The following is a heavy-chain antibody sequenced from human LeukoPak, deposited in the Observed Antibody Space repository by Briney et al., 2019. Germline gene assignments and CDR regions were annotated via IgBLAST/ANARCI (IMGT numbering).Heavy chain of an antibody. Sequence: SETLSLTCTVSGGSISSYYWSWIRQPPGKGLEWIGYTYYSGSTNYNPSLKSRVTISVDTSKNQFSLKLSSVTAADTAVYYCARGHYYYGSFSPYNWFDPWGQGTLVTVSS. CDR1: GGSISSYY. V-gene: IGHV4-59*01. D-gene: IGHD3-10*01. J-gene: IGHJ5*02. CDR3: ARGHYYYGSFSPYNWFDP. CDR2: TYYSGST.